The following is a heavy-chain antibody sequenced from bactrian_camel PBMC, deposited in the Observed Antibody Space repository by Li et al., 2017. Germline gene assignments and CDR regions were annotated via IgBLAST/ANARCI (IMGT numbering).Heavy chain of an antibody. CDR3: AADFDFEGPSIPPPVVTMPTTCHQWKYGRY. V-gene: IGHV3S53*01. D-gene: IGHD3*01. CDR2: ITDEGKI. CDR1: GYEYSTHC. Sequence: HVQLVESGGGSVEAGRSLRLSCTIVGYEYSTHCMGWFRQAPGKEREGIAHITDEGKIRYVDSVKGRFTIFQGNTKDAVPLQINNLKSDDTGVYYCAADFDFEGPSIPPPVVTMPTTCHQWKYGRYWGQGTQVTVS. J-gene: IGHJ4*01.